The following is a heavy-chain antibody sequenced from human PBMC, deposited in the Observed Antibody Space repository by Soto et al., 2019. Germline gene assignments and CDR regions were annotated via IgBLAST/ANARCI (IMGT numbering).Heavy chain of an antibody. V-gene: IGHV4-39*01. CDR2: ISYSGST. CDR3: ASYYYDSSGYYYVPGVY. D-gene: IGHD3-22*01. CDR1: GGSISSSSYY. J-gene: IGHJ4*02. Sequence: SETLSLTCAVSGGSISSSSYYWGWIRQPPGKGLEWIGSISYSGSTYYNPSLKSRVTISVDTSKNQLSLKLSSVTAADTAVYYCASYYYDSSGYYYVPGVYWGQGTLVTVSS.